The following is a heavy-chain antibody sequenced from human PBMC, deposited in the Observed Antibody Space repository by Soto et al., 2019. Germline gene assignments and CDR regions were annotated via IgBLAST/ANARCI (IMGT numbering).Heavy chain of an antibody. CDR3: ARGGLKDYGDHFDD. D-gene: IGHD4-17*01. V-gene: IGHV1-69*13. Sequence: ASVKVSCKASGGTFSSYAISWVRQAPGQGLEWMGGIIPIFGTANYAQKFQGRVTITADESTSTAYMELSSLRSEDTAVYYCARGGLKDYGDHFDDWGQGTLVTVSS. J-gene: IGHJ4*01. CDR2: IIPIFGTA. CDR1: GGTFSSYA.